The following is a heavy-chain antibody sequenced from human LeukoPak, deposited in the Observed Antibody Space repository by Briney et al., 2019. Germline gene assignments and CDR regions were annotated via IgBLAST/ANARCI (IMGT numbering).Heavy chain of an antibody. V-gene: IGHV4-39*01. CDR1: GGSISSSSYY. J-gene: IGHJ4*02. CDR2: IYYSGST. D-gene: IGHD1-1*01. Sequence: NPSGTLSLTCTVSGGSISSSSYYWGWIRQPPGKGLEWIGSIYYSGSTYYNPSLKSRVTISVDTSKDHFSLKLSSVTAADTAVYYCARHSWNDPFDYWGQGTLVTVSS. CDR3: ARHSWNDPFDY.